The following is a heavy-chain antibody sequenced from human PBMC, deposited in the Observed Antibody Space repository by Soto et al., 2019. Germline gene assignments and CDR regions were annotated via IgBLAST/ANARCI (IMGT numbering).Heavy chain of an antibody. J-gene: IGHJ1*01. CDR1: GFSFSAYG. CDR3: GNLDTSGDMPTMAAAETH. D-gene: IGHD6-13*01. Sequence: QVQLVEFGGGVVQPGGSLRLSCVASGFSFSAYGMHWVRQAPGKGLEWVAVMSDDGSKKYYLDSVKGRFTISRDNSQNPIFLQMNTLRPEDSALYYCGNLDTSGDMPTMAAAETHWGKGTLVAVSS. V-gene: IGHV3-30*18. CDR2: MSDDGSKK.